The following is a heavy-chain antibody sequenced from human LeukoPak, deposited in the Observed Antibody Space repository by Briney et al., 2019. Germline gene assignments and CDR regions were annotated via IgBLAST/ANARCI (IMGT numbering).Heavy chain of an antibody. CDR2: MYTGGTT. V-gene: IGHV3-53*01. J-gene: IGHJ5*01. CDR3: AKDEATSGGGLAS. Sequence: GGSLRLSCSASGFTVSGTHMSWVRQAPGKGLEWVSAMYTGGTTYYADSVTGRFTVSRGTSRNTLFLHMNSLRAEDTAVYYCAKDEATSGGGLASWGQGTLVIVSS. CDR1: GFTVSGTH. D-gene: IGHD3-16*01.